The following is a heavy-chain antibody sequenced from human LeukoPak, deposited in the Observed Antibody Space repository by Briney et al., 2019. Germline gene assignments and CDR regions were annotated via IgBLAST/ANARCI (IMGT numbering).Heavy chain of an antibody. V-gene: IGHV3-11*01. CDR1: GFTFSDCY. D-gene: IGHD3-22*01. CDR3: ARSVNYYDSSGYVDY. Sequence: GGSLRLSCAASGFTFSDCYMSWIRQAPGKGLEWVSYISSSGSTIYYADSVKGRFTISNDNAKNSLYLQMNSLRAEATAVYYCARSVNYYDSSGYVDYWGQGTLVTVSS. CDR2: ISSSGSTI. J-gene: IGHJ4*02.